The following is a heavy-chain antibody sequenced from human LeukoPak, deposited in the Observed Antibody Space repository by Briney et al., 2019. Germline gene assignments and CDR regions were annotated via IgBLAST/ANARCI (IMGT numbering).Heavy chain of an antibody. CDR1: GGSFSGYY. V-gene: IGHV4-34*01. CDR2: INHSGST. CDR3: ARDFSSSSTVYYYYYMDV. D-gene: IGHD6-6*01. Sequence: SETLSLTCAVYGGSFSGYYWSWIRQPPGKGLEWIGEINHSGSTNYNPSLKSRVTISVDTSKNQFSLKLSSVTAADTALYYCARDFSSSSTVYYYYYMDVWGKGTTVTVSS. J-gene: IGHJ6*03.